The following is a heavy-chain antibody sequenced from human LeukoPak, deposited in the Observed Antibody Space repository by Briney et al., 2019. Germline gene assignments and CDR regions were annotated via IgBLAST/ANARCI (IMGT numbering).Heavy chain of an antibody. V-gene: IGHV3-21*01. D-gene: IGHD3-22*01. Sequence: GGSLRLSCAASGFTFSSYSMNWVRQAPGKGLEWVSSIGTSSSHIYYADSVKGRFTICRDNAQNSLYLQMNSLRAEDTAVYYCARYYYYDSSAYQYYFDYWGQGTLVTVSS. CDR1: GFTFSSYS. CDR2: IGTSSSHI. J-gene: IGHJ4*02. CDR3: ARYYYYDSSAYQYYFDY.